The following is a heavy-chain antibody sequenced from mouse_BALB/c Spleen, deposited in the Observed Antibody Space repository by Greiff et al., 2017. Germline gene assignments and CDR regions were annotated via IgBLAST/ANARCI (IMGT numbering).Heavy chain of an antibody. V-gene: IGHV5-4*02. CDR2: ISDGGSYT. CDR1: GFTFSDYY. J-gene: IGHJ4*01. CDR3: AREGMRGMDY. Sequence: EVQLVESGGGLVKPGGSLKLSCAASGFTFSDYYMYWVRQTPEKRLEWVATISDGGSYTYYPDSVKGRFTISRDNAKNNLYLQMSSLKSEDTAMYYCAREGMRGMDYWGQGTSVTVSS.